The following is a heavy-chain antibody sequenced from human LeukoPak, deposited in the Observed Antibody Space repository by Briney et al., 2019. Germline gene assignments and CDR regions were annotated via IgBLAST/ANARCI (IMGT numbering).Heavy chain of an antibody. D-gene: IGHD4-11*01. CDR3: ARDKWDYSNYLDY. CDR2: IIPIFGTA. CDR1: GGTFSSYA. J-gene: IGHJ4*02. V-gene: IGHV1-69*05. Sequence: SVKVSCKASGGTFSSYAISWVRQAPGQGLEWMGGIIPIFGTANYAQKFQGRVTITTDESTSTAYMELSSLRSEDTAVYYCARDKWDYSNYLDYWGQGTLVTVSS.